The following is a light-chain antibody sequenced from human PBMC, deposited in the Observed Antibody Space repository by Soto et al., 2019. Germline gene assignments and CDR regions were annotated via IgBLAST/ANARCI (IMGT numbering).Light chain of an antibody. V-gene: IGKV1-5*01. CDR3: QQYNDYYS. CDR2: DAS. CDR1: QSISSW. J-gene: IGKJ2*03. Sequence: DIQMTQSPSTLSASVGHRFTITCRASQSISSWLAWYQQKPGKAPKLLVYDASTLQSGVASRLSGTGSGTEFTLTISGMQPEDFATYYCQQYNDYYSFGQGTKVDIK.